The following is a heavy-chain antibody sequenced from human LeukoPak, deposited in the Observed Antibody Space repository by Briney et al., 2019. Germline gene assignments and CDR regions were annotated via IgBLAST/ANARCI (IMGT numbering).Heavy chain of an antibody. J-gene: IGHJ4*02. Sequence: GGSLRLSCAASGFTFSSYWMSWVRQAPGKGLEWVANIKQDGSEKYYVDSVKGRFTISRDNAKNSLYLQMNSLRAEDMALYYCAKAKKQSAYSLDYWGQGTLVTVSS. CDR1: GFTFSSYW. CDR3: AKAKKQSAYSLDY. D-gene: IGHD2-21*01. CDR2: IKQDGSEK. V-gene: IGHV3-7*03.